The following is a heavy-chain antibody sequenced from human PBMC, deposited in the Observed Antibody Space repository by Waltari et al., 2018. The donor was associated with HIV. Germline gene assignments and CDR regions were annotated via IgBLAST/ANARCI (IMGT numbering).Heavy chain of an antibody. CDR2: IIPLFGEA. CDR3: ARVPDRSGYQRYAMDV. V-gene: IGHV1-69*01. D-gene: IGHD3-22*01. CDR1: GVTVSSSD. J-gene: IGHJ6*02. Sequence: QVQLVQSGAEVKKPGSSVKVSCKAAGVTVSSSDIRWVRQAPGQGLEWTGAIIPLFGEANDEQKFQGRLTITADESTSTAYMELSSLRSEDTAVYYCARVPDRSGYQRYAMDVWGQGTTVTVS.